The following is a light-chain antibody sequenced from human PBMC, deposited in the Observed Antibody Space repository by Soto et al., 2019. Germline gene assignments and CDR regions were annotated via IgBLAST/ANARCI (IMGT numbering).Light chain of an antibody. CDR3: ISYTSSNTDV. V-gene: IGLV2-14*01. J-gene: IGLJ1*01. CDR2: DVS. CDR1: SSDVGGYNY. Sequence: QSALTQPASVSGSPGQSITISCIGTSSDVGGYNYVSWYQQNPGKAPKLMIYDVSNRPSGVSNRFSGSKSGNTASLTISGLQAEDEADYYCISYTSSNTDVFGTGTKLTVL.